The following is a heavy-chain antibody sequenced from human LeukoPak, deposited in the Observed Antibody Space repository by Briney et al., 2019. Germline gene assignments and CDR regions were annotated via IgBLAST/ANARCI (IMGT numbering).Heavy chain of an antibody. V-gene: IGHV3-23*01. D-gene: IGHD1-26*01. J-gene: IGHJ4*02. CDR1: VFTFTIYA. CDR3: AKDGSGSYSGY. CDR2: ISVSDGST. Sequence: TGGSLRLSCAASVFTFTIYAMSCGRHAPGKGQEWVSAISVSDGSTYYADSVTGRFTISRDNSKNTLYLQMNSLRAEDTAVYYCAKDGSGSYSGYWGEGAPVTVSS.